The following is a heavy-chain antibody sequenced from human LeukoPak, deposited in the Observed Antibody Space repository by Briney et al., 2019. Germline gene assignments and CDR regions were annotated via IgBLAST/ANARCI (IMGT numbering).Heavy chain of an antibody. CDR3: AKRGRETYSSSSFDY. D-gene: IGHD6-6*01. J-gene: IGHJ4*02. CDR2: ISGSGGST. Sequence: PSETLSLTCTVSGGSISNYYWSWVRQAPGKGLEWVSAISGSGGSTYYADSVKGRFTISRDNSKNTLYLQMNSLRAEDTAVYYCAKRGRETYSSSSFDYWGQGTLVTVSS. CDR1: GGSISNYY. V-gene: IGHV3-23*01.